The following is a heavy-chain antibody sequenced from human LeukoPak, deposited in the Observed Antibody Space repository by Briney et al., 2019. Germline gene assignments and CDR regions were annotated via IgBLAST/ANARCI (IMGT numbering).Heavy chain of an antibody. J-gene: IGHJ4*02. CDR2: ISSSSSYI. V-gene: IGHV3-21*01. Sequence: GGSLRLSCAASGFTFSSYSMNWVRQAPGKGLEWVSSISSSSSYIYYADPVKGRFTISRDNAKNSLYLQMNSLRAEDTAVYYCARVFGYDDFWSGYYTPASFDYWGQGTLVTVSS. CDR1: GFTFSSYS. D-gene: IGHD3-3*01. CDR3: ARVFGYDDFWSGYYTPASFDY.